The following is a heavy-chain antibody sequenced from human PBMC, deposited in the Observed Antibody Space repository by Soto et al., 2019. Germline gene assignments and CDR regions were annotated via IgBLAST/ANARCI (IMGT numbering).Heavy chain of an antibody. CDR2: IYWDDDK. Sequence: QITLKESGPTLVKPTQTLTLTCTFSGFSVSSSGVGVGWIRQPPGKALEWLALIYWDDDKRYSPSLKTRLTILKDTPTPQVVLTMTTMDPVETATYYCARHMTTVGYFDYWRQGTPVTVSS. CDR1: GFSVSSSGVG. V-gene: IGHV2-5*02. CDR3: ARHMTTVGYFDY. D-gene: IGHD4-17*01. J-gene: IGHJ4*02.